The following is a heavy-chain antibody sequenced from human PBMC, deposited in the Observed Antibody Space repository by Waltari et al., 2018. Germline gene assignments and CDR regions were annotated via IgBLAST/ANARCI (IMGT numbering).Heavy chain of an antibody. D-gene: IGHD3-10*01. CDR1: GGSISSYY. V-gene: IGHV4-59*01. CDR3: ARDRGYQDY. CDR2: IYSSGST. J-gene: IGHJ4*02. Sequence: QVQLQESGPGLVKPSETLSLTCTVSGGSISSYYWSWIRQPPGKGLAWIGYIYSSGSTNYNPSLKGRVIISVDTSKNQFSLKVRSMTAADTAVYYCARDRGYQDYWGQGTLVTVSS.